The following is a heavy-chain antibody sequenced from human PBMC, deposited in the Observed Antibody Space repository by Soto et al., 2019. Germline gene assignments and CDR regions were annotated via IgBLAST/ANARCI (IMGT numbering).Heavy chain of an antibody. CDR2: IIPIFRTP. CDR1: GGTISTYA. V-gene: IGHV1-69*12. D-gene: IGHD1-20*01. CDR3: ARGDGDNNAFDI. J-gene: IGHJ3*02. Sequence: VLLVQSGAEVKQPGSSVKVSCKASGGTISTYAITWVRQAPGQGLEWVGGIIPIFRTPNYAQNLQGRVTITADESTSTAYMELSNLRSEDTADYYCARGDGDNNAFDIWGQGTVVTVSS.